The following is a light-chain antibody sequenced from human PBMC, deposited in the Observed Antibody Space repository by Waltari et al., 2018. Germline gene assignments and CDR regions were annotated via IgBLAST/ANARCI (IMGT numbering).Light chain of an antibody. J-gene: IGLJ1*01. CDR1: GSNIGINT. Sequence: QSVLTQPPSASGTPGQRVTISCSGSGSNIGINTVNWYQQLPGTAPNLLIDYGKNRPSRAPSGFSGSKSGSSASLAISGLQSDYEANYYCAAWDDSLNGLSFGTGTRVTVL. CDR2: YGK. V-gene: IGLV1-44*01. CDR3: AAWDDSLNGLS.